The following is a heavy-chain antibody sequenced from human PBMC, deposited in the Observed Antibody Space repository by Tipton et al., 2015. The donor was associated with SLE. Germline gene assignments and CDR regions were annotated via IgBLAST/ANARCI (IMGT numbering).Heavy chain of an antibody. CDR2: IDHRGST. CDR3: AREDYSNFYFDY. J-gene: IGHJ4*02. V-gene: IGHV4-34*01. Sequence: LRLSCAVYGGSFSNYYWTWIRQPPGRGLEWIGEIDHRGSTNYNPSLKSRVTISVDRSKNQFSLNLNSVTAADTAVYYCAREDYSNFYFDYWGQGTLVTVSS. D-gene: IGHD4-11*01. CDR1: GGSFSNYY.